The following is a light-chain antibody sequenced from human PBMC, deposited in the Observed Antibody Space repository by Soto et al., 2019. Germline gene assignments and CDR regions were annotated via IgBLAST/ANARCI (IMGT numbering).Light chain of an antibody. J-gene: IGKJ4*01. CDR3: QQSYSTLLT. CDR2: AAS. Sequence: DIQMTQSPSSLSASVGDRVTITCRASQSISSYLNWYQQKPGKAPTLLIYAASTLQSGVPSRFSGSGSGTDFTLTISSLPPEDFATYYCQQSYSTLLTFGGGTKVEIK. V-gene: IGKV1-39*01. CDR1: QSISSY.